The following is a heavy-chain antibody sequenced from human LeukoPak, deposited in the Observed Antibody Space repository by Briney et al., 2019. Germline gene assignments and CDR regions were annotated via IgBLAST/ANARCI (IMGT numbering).Heavy chain of an antibody. J-gene: IGHJ4*02. Sequence: SETLSLTCAVSGYSIRSGDYWGWIRQSPGKGLEWIGSIYHSGSTHYNPSLKSRVTISADTSKNQFSLMLSSVTAADTAVYYCARNRSLTTTPGFDHWGQGTLVTVSS. V-gene: IGHV4-38-2*01. D-gene: IGHD4-11*01. CDR1: GYSIRSGDY. CDR3: ARNRSLTTTPGFDH. CDR2: IYHSGST.